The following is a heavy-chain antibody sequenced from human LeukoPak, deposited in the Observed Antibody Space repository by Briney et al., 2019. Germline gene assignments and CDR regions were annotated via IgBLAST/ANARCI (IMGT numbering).Heavy chain of an antibody. CDR3: ARDERYDSSGYPFDS. J-gene: IGHJ4*02. V-gene: IGHV1-2*02. Sequence: GASVKVSCKASGGTFSSYAISWVRQAPGQGLEWMGWINPNSGDTNCAQKFQGRVTMTRDTSISTAYMELSSLRSDDTAMYYCARDERYDSSGYPFDSWGQGTLVTVSS. D-gene: IGHD3-22*01. CDR2: INPNSGDT. CDR1: GGTFSSYA.